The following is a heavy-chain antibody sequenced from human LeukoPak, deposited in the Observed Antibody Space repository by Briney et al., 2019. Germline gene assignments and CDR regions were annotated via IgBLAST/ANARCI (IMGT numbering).Heavy chain of an antibody. J-gene: IGHJ3*02. CDR3: ARGKFNLCKYTPAYWWCMPTYDAFDI. CDR2: MNPNSGNT. CDR1: GYTFTSYD. D-gene: IGHD2-8*02. Sequence: ASVKVSCKASGYTFTSYDINWVRQATGQGLEWMGWMNPNSGNTGYAQKFQGRVTMTRNTYISTAYMELSSLRSEDTAVYYCARGKFNLCKYTPAYWWCMPTYDAFDIWGQVTMVTVSS. V-gene: IGHV1-8*01.